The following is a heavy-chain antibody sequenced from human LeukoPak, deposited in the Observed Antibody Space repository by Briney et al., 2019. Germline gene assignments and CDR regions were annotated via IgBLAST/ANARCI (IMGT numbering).Heavy chain of an antibody. CDR3: ASRYSYNSVFDY. CDR1: GFTFSNYW. D-gene: IGHD5-18*01. J-gene: IGHJ4*02. V-gene: IGHV3-7*01. CDR2: IKQDGSQK. Sequence: GGSLILSCAASGFTFSNYWMSWVRQAPGKGLEWVANIKQDGSQKYYVDSVKGRFTISRDNAKNSLYLQMNSLRAEDTAVYYCASRYSYNSVFDYWGQGTLVTVSS.